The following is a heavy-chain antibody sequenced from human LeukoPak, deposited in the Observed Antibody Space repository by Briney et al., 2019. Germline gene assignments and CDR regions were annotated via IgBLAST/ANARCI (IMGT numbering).Heavy chain of an antibody. J-gene: IGHJ6*03. D-gene: IGHD4-11*01. V-gene: IGHV3-49*04. CDR3: TKDDYSNNYYMDV. CDR1: GFTFRDYA. Sequence: GGSLRLSCTASGFTFRDYAMSWVRQAPGKGLEWVGFIRSKAYGGTTEYAASVKGRFTISRDDSKSIAYLQMNSLKTEDTAVYSCTKDDYSNNYYMDVWGKGTTVTVSS. CDR2: IRSKAYGGTT.